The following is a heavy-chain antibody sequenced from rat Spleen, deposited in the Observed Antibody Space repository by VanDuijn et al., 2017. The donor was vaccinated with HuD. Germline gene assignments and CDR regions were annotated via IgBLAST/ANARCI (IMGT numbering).Heavy chain of an antibody. D-gene: IGHD1-12*02. CDR2: IIYDGSRT. CDR1: GFTFSDYN. V-gene: IGHV5S10*01. CDR3: ATSMMVAHFDY. J-gene: IGHJ2*01. Sequence: EVQLVESGGGLVQPGRSLKLSCAASGFTFSDYNMAWVRQAPKKGLEWVATIIYDGSRTYYRDSVKGRFTISRDNAKSTLYLQMDSLRSEDTATYYCATSMMVAHFDYWGQGVMVTVSS.